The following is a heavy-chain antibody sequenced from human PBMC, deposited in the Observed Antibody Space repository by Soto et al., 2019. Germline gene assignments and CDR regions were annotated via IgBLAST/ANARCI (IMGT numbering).Heavy chain of an antibody. V-gene: IGHV3-48*02. J-gene: IGHJ6*04. Sequence: PGGSLRLSCAASGFTFSSYSMNWVRQAPGKGLEWVSYISSSSSTIYCADSVKGRFTISRDNAKNSLYLQMNSLRDEDTAVYYCARDDTEVHIVVVPAATVMDVWGKGTTVTVSS. D-gene: IGHD2-2*01. CDR3: ARDDTEVHIVVVPAATVMDV. CDR2: ISSSSSTI. CDR1: GFTFSSYS.